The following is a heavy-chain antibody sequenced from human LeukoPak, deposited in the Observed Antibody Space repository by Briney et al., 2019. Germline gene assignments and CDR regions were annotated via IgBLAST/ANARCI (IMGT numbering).Heavy chain of an antibody. CDR1: GFTFSSYE. Sequence: PGGSLRLSCAASGFTFSSYEMKWVRQAPGKGLEWVSYITSSCSSRYYADSVKGRFTISRDNAKNSLYLQMNSLRAEDTAVYFCAREGSQDAFDIWGQGTMVTVSS. CDR2: ITSSCSSR. CDR3: AREGSQDAFDI. J-gene: IGHJ3*02. V-gene: IGHV3-48*03. D-gene: IGHD3-10*01.